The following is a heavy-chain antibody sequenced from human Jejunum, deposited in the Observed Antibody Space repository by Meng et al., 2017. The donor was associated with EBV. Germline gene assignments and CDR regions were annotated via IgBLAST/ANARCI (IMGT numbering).Heavy chain of an antibody. CDR3: AGNGYYALEY. Sequence: QLKESGQSIGKHSGTLSLNCVVSGGSISENDWWSWVRQPPGKGLEWLGEIYHGGGTNYNPSLESRVTISVDKSKNQFSLKLNSVTVADTAVYYCAGNGYYALEYWGPGILVTVSS. CDR2: IYHGGGT. CDR1: GGSISENDW. D-gene: IGHD3-22*01. J-gene: IGHJ4*02. V-gene: IGHV4-4*02.